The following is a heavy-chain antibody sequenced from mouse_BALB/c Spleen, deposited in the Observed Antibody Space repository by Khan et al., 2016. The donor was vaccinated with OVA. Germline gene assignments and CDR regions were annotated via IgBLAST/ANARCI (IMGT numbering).Heavy chain of an antibody. CDR3: ARLAYYYDSEGFAY. J-gene: IGHJ3*01. CDR1: GFPFSTYG. Sequence: EVHLVESGGDLVEPGGSLNLSCAASGFPFSTYGLSWVRQTPDKGLEWFATFIPVGHYTYYPAIVRGRFPISRDNPKTPLFLQMSSLKSEDTARFYCARLAYYYDSEGFAYWGQGTLVTVSA. D-gene: IGHD1-1*01. CDR2: FIPVGHYT. V-gene: IGHV5-6*01.